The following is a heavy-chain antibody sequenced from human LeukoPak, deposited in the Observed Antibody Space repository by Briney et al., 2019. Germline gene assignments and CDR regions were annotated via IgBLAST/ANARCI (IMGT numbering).Heavy chain of an antibody. V-gene: IGHV1-69*13. Sequence: SVKVSCKAFGGTFSSYAISWVRQAPGQGLEWMGGIIPIFGTANYAQKFQGRVTITADESTSTAYMELSSLRSEDTAVYYCARSPDYGGTYFDYWGQGTLVTVSS. D-gene: IGHD4-23*01. CDR3: ARSPDYGGTYFDY. CDR2: IIPIFGTA. CDR1: GGTFSSYA. J-gene: IGHJ4*02.